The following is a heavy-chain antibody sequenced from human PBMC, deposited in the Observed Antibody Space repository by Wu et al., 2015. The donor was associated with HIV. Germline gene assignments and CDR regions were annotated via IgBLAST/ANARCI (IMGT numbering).Heavy chain of an antibody. CDR2: ITPLSGRP. Sequence: QVQLIQGGIEVKNPGASVKVSCQASGYKFTEYGISWVRQAPGQGLQWMGWITPLSGRPNYAQRFQGRLMIAADESTTTVYMELSSLKSDDTAVYYCARVTIFGVVPMDVWGKGTRSPSPQ. V-gene: IGHV1-69*13. D-gene: IGHD3-3*01. CDR3: ARVTIFGVVPMDV. J-gene: IGHJ6*04. CDR1: GYKFTEYG.